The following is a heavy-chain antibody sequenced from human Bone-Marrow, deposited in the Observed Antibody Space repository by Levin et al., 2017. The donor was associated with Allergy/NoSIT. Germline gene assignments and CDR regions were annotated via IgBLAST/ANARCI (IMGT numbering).Heavy chain of an antibody. Sequence: GGSLRLSCSVSGFTVSNNYMAWVRQAPGKGLEWVSNIYSGGSTDYADSVKGRFTISRDNSKNTLHLQMNSLRAEDTAVYYCSRKTDTNLPGDYWGQGTLVTVSS. CDR2: IYSGGST. V-gene: IGHV3-53*01. D-gene: IGHD5-18*01. CDR1: GFTVSNNY. J-gene: IGHJ4*02. CDR3: SRKTDTNLPGDY.